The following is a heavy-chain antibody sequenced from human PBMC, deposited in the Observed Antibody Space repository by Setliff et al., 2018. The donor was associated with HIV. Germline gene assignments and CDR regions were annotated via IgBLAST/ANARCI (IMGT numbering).Heavy chain of an antibody. J-gene: IGHJ5*02. CDR1: GDSISSSEYY. V-gene: IGHV4-39*06. Sequence: PSETLSLTCTVSGDSISSSEYYWGWIRQPPGKGLEWIGNIYYRGSTFCKPSLKSRVTISVDTSKNQFTLKLSAVTAADTAMYYCARVRLYSSSWTAVNWFDPWGQGIVVTVSS. D-gene: IGHD6-13*01. CDR3: ARVRLYSSSWTAVNWFDP. CDR2: IYYRGST.